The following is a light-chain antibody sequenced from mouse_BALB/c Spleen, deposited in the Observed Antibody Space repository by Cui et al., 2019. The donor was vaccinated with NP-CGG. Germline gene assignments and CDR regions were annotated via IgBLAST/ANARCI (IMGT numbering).Light chain of an antibody. CDR1: TGAVTTSNY. V-gene: IGLV1*01. CDR3: ALWYSNHWV. J-gene: IGLJ1*01. CDR2: GTN. Sequence: QPVLTQDFASTTSPGETVTLTCRSSTGAVTTSNYANWVQEKPDYLFTGLIGGTNNRPPGVPARFSGSLIGDKAALIITGAQTEDEAIYFCALWYSNHWVFGGGTKLTVL.